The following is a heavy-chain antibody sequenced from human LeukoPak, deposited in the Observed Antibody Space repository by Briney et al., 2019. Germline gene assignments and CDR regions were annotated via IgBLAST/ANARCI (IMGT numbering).Heavy chain of an antibody. Sequence: GGSRRLSCEGSGFTFGSYTINWVRQAPGKGPEWVSSISPSGSSTWNADSVRGRFSISRDNPKTSAYLQMNGLRGEGTALYYWMRDRLGVSAAGGYWGQGTLVTVSS. CDR3: MRDRLGVSAAGGY. CDR2: ISPSGSST. D-gene: IGHD2-8*02. V-gene: IGHV3-21*01. J-gene: IGHJ4*02. CDR1: GFTFGSYT.